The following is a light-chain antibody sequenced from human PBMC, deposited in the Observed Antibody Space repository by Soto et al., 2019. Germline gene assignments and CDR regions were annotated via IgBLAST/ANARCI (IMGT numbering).Light chain of an antibody. CDR2: DVN. V-gene: IGLV2-14*03. Sequence: QSALTQPASVSGSPGQSITISCTGTSSDIGAYNYVSWYQQHPGKAPKLMIYDVNIRPSGVSNRFSGSKSGNTASLTISGLQAEDEADYYCTSSTTSTTMIFGGGTKLTVL. CDR1: SSDIGAYNY. CDR3: TSSTTSTTMI. J-gene: IGLJ2*01.